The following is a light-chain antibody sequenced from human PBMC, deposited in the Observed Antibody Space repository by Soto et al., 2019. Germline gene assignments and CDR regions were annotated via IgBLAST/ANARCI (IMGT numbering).Light chain of an antibody. J-gene: IGKJ5*01. CDR3: QQYIHYPYT. CDR2: GAS. Sequence: DIQMTQSPSSLSLSVGDRVTITCRASQDIGTNLAWFQQKPGKAPKSLIYGASTLQSAVPPRFSDSRSGTDFTLTISSLQTEDFATYYCQQYIHYPYTFGQGTRLEI. V-gene: IGKV1-16*01. CDR1: QDIGTN.